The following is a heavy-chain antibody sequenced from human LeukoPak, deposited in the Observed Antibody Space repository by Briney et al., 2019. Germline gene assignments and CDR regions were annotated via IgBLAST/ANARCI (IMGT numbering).Heavy chain of an antibody. CDR3: ARRADGNYGSGSYSPQAFFDC. CDR1: GYSFTSYW. J-gene: IGHJ4*02. Sequence: GESLKISCKGSGYSFTSYWIGWVRQMPGKGLEWMGIIYPGDSDTRYSPSFQGQVTISADKSISTAYLQWSSLKASDTAMYYCARRADGNYGSGSYSPQAFFDCWGQGTLVTVSS. D-gene: IGHD3-10*01. V-gene: IGHV5-51*01. CDR2: IYPGDSDT.